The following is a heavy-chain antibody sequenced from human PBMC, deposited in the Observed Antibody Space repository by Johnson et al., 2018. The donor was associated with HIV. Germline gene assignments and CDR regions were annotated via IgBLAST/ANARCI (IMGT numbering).Heavy chain of an antibody. CDR2: IKQDGSEK. D-gene: IGHD5-18*01. CDR3: ARAYSYGAFDI. J-gene: IGHJ3*02. V-gene: IGHV3-7*02. Sequence: VLLVESGGGLVQPGRSLRLSCAASGFTFSSYWMSWVRQAPGKGLEWVANIKQDGSEKYYVDSVKGRFTISRDNAKNSLYLQMNSLRAEDTAVYYCARAYSYGAFDIWGLGTMVTVSS. CDR1: GFTFSSYW.